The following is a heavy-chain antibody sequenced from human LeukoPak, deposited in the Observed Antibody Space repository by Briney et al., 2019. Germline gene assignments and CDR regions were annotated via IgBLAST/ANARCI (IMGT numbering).Heavy chain of an antibody. J-gene: IGHJ5*02. V-gene: IGHV4-59*08. CDR2: IYYSGST. CDR1: GGSISSYY. CDR3: ARHPPTMVRGSRAENNWFDP. Sequence: SETLSLTCTVSGGSISSYYWSWIRQPPGKGLEWIGYIYYSGSTNYNPSLKSRVTISVDTSKNQFSLKLSSVTAADTAVYYCARHPPTMVRGSRAENNWFDPWGQGTLVTVS. D-gene: IGHD3-10*01.